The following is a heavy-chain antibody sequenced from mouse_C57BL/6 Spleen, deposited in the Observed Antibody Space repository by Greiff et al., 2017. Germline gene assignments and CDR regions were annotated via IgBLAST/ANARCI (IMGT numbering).Heavy chain of an antibody. CDR2: INPSTGGT. CDR3: AREGVTTVVARYFEG. Sequence: VQLQQSGPELVKPGASVKISCKASGYTFTGYYMNWVKQSPEKSLEWIGVINPSTGGTTYNQKFKAKATVTVDKSSSTAYMQLKSLTSEDSAVYYCAREGVTTVVARYFEGWGTGTTVTVSS. J-gene: IGHJ1*03. CDR1: GYTFTGYY. D-gene: IGHD1-1*01. V-gene: IGHV1-42*01.